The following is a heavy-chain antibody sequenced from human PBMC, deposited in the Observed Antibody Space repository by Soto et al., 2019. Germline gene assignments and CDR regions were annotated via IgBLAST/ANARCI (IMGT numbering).Heavy chain of an antibody. D-gene: IGHD1-1*01. V-gene: IGHV4-59*01. CDR3: ARAWKGLDPFDY. CDR2: VKHSGDT. Sequence: QVQLQESGPGLVKPSETLSLTCTVSGGAIGNYFWTWIRQPPGKGLEWIGDVKHSGDTKYNPSLKSRVPISLDTSQRQCSLNLSSVAAADTAVYYCARAWKGLDPFDYWGQGTLVTVSS. CDR1: GGAIGNYF. J-gene: IGHJ4*02.